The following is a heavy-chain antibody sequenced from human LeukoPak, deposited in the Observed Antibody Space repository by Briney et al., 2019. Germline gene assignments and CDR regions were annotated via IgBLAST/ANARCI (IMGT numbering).Heavy chain of an antibody. CDR1: GDSIISSSYY. J-gene: IGHJ4*02. Sequence: PSETLSLTCTVSGDSIISSSYYWGWIRQPPGKGLEWTGSIYYSGSTYYNSSLKSRVTISVDTSKNQFSLKLSSVTAADTAVYYCARRINDFWSGQYGYYFDYWGQGTLVTVSS. V-gene: IGHV4-39*01. CDR3: ARRINDFWSGQYGYYFDY. D-gene: IGHD3-3*01. CDR2: IYYSGST.